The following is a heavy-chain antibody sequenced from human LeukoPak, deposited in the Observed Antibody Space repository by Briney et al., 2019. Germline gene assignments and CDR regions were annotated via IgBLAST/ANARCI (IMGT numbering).Heavy chain of an antibody. Sequence: GRSLRLSCAASGFTFSSYSMNWVRQAPGKGLEWVSSISSSSSYIYYTDSVKGRFTISRDNAKNSLYLQMNSLRAEDTAVYYCARSRPPYCGGDCYYFDYWGQGTLVTVSS. CDR3: ARSRPPYCGGDCYYFDY. J-gene: IGHJ4*02. D-gene: IGHD2-21*02. CDR1: GFTFSSYS. V-gene: IGHV3-21*01. CDR2: ISSSSSYI.